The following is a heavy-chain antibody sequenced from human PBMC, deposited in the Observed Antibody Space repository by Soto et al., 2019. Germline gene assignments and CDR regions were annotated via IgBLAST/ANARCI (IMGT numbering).Heavy chain of an antibody. J-gene: IGHJ4*02. CDR3: ARINEYSGSHMFDY. CDR1: EFSFSDYW. CDR2: LEYGGGDK. D-gene: IGHD5-18*01. Sequence: GGSLRLSCAASEFSFSDYWMAWVRQAPGKGLEWVANLEYGGGDKHYGDSVKGRFTISRDNSKSTLYLQMNSLRADDTAVYYCARINEYSGSHMFDYWGQGTLVTVSS. V-gene: IGHV3-7*05.